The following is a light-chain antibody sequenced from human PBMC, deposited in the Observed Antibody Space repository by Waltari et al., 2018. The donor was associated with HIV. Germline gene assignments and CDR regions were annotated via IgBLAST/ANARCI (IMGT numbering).Light chain of an antibody. V-gene: IGKV1-39*01. CDR2: SAS. J-gene: IGKJ4*01. Sequence: DIQMTQSPSYLSASVGDRVTITCRASQHINNYVSWYQQKPGKAPKLLMYSASSLQSAVLPRFSGSGYGTDFTLTISNLQPDDFGTYYCHQSYNNPFTFGVGTKVDI. CDR1: QHINNY. CDR3: HQSYNNPFT.